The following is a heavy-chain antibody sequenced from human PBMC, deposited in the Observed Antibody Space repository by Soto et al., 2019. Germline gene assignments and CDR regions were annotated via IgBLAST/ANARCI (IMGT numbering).Heavy chain of an antibody. D-gene: IGHD3-9*01. CDR3: TRLATYYDILSGYYFDY. CDR1: GYSFTSYW. V-gene: IGHV5-51*01. CDR2: IFPGDSSS. Sequence: WESLKISCKGSGYSFTSYWIAWVRQMPGKGLEWMGIIFPGDSSSRYSPSFQGQVTISADKSISTAYLQWSSLKASGTAMYYCTRLATYYDILSGYYFDYWGQGTLVTVSS. J-gene: IGHJ4*02.